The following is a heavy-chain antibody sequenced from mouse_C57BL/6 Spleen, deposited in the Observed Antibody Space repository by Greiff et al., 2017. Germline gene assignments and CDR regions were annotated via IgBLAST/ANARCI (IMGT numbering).Heavy chain of an antibody. CDR1: GYTFTSYW. J-gene: IGHJ3*01. Sequence: QVHVKQPGAELVMPGASVKLSCKASGYTFTSYWMHWVKQRPGQGLEWIGEIDPSDSYTNYNQKFKGKSTLTVDKSSSTAYMQLSSLTSEDSAVYYCARSDSGFAYWGQGTLVTVSA. V-gene: IGHV1-69*01. CDR2: IDPSDSYT. CDR3: ARSDSGFAY.